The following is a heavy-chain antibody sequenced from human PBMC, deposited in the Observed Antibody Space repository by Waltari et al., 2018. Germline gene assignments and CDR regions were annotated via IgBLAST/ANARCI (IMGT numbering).Heavy chain of an antibody. CDR3: ARASSSHNNPFDY. CDR2: IYYSGST. D-gene: IGHD6-13*01. V-gene: IGHV4-31*03. J-gene: IGHJ4*02. CDR1: GCSISSCVYY. Sequence: QVQLQESGPGLVKPSQTLSLPCTFSGCSISSCVYYWLLIRQPPGKGLEWIGYIYYSGSTYYNPSLKSRVTVSVDTSKNQFSLKLSSVTAADTAVYYCARASSSHNNPFDYWGQGTLVTVSS.